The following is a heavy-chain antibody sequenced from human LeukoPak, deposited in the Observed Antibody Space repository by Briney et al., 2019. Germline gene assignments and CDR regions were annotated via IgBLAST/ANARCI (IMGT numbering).Heavy chain of an antibody. CDR1: GGSIRNYY. CDR2: IYYSGST. V-gene: IGHV4-59*01. J-gene: IGHJ6*03. CDR3: ARVLRYCSGGNCYSGGLGYMDV. D-gene: IGHD2-15*01. Sequence: SETLSLTCTVSGGSIRNYYWSWIRQPPGKGLEWIGYIYYSGSTNYNPSLKSRVTISVDTSKNQFSLKLSSVTAAHTAVYYCARVLRYCSGGNCYSGGLGYMDVWGKGTTVTISS.